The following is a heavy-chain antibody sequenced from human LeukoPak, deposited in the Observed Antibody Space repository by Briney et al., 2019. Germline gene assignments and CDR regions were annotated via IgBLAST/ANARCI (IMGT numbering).Heavy chain of an antibody. V-gene: IGHV3-23*01. Sequence: GGTLRLSCAASGFTFSTYGMNWVRQAPGKGLEWVSGIGGSGVRTYYADSVKGRFTISRDNAKNSLYLQMNSLRAEDTAVYYCAREGYYYDFDYWGQGTLVTVSS. CDR3: AREGYYYDFDY. D-gene: IGHD3-22*01. J-gene: IGHJ4*02. CDR1: GFTFSTYG. CDR2: IGGSGVRT.